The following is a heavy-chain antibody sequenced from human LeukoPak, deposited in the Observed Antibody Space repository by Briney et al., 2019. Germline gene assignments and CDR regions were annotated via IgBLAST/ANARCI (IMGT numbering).Heavy chain of an antibody. J-gene: IGHJ4*02. V-gene: IGHV3-53*01. CDR1: GFIVSNTY. Sequence: GGSLRLSCAASGFIVSNTYMTCVRQAPGKGLEWVSVIHNDGSTYYADSVKGRFTVSRDNSKNMVFLRMNSLRVEDTAVYFCASLARDYWGQGTLVSVSS. CDR2: IHNDGST. D-gene: IGHD3-3*02. CDR3: ASLARDY.